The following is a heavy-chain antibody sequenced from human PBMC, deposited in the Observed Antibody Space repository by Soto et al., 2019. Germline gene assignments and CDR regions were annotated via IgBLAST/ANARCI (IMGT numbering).Heavy chain of an antibody. CDR3: AKDQRGTYYTYYFYDLDV. J-gene: IGHJ6*02. CDR1: GFTFRSYA. CDR2: ISGSGGST. D-gene: IGHD1-26*01. Sequence: GGSLRLSCAASGFTFRSYAMSWVRQAPGKGLEWVSGISGSGGSTYYADSVKGRFTISRDNSNNTLYLQMNSLRAEDTAVYYCAKDQRGTYYTYYFYDLDVWGQGTTVTVSS. V-gene: IGHV3-23*01.